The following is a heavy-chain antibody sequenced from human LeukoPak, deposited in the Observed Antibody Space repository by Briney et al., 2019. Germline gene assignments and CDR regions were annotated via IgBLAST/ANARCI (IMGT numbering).Heavy chain of an antibody. D-gene: IGHD2-2*01. CDR1: GYTFTSYD. CDR3: AIYCSSTSCRPANWFDP. J-gene: IGHJ5*02. CDR2: MNPNSGNT. V-gene: IGHV1-8*01. Sequence: ASVKVSCKASGYTFTSYDTNWVRQATGQGLEWMGWMNPNSGNTGYAQKFQGRVTMTRNTSISTAYMELSSLRSEDTAVYYCAIYCSSTSCRPANWFDPWGQGTLVTVSS.